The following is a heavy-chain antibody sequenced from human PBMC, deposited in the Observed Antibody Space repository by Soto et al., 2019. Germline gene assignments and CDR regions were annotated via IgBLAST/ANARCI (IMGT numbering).Heavy chain of an antibody. CDR1: GYTFTAYS. Sequence: ASVKVSCKASGYTFTAYSMHWVRQAPGQGLEWMGWINPKSGGTNYAQKFQGRVTMTRDTSISTAYMELSSLKSDDTALYFCARSSGTYSDFDYWGQGTQVTVSS. CDR2: INPKSGGT. CDR3: ARSSGTYSDFDY. D-gene: IGHD1-26*01. V-gene: IGHV1-2*02. J-gene: IGHJ4*01.